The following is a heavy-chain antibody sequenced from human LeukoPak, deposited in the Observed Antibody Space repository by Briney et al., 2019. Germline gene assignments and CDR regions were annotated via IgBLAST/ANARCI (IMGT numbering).Heavy chain of an antibody. CDR1: GGSISSNN. D-gene: IGHD1-1*01. J-gene: IGHJ4*02. CDR3: ARALTTLTYEGY. V-gene: IGHV3-21*01. Sequence: ETLSLTCAVSGGSISSNNWWGWVRQAPGKGLEWVSSISGSNSYIFYADSVKGRFTVSRDNAKDSLYLQMNSLRAEDTAVYYCARALTTLTYEGYWGQGTLVTVSS. CDR2: ISGSNSYI.